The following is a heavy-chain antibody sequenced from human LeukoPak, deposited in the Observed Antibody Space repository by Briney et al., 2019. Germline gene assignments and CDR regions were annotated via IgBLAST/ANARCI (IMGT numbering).Heavy chain of an antibody. D-gene: IGHD6-13*01. Sequence: SETLSLTCTVSGGSISSSSYYWGWIRQPPGKGPEWTGTMYYSGNTYYNPSLKSRVTMPVDTSKNQFSLKLSSVTAADTAVYYCARHGPYSNYLTDAFDIWGQGTMVTVSS. CDR1: GGSISSSSYY. CDR3: ARHGPYSNYLTDAFDI. V-gene: IGHV4-39*01. J-gene: IGHJ3*02. CDR2: MYYSGNT.